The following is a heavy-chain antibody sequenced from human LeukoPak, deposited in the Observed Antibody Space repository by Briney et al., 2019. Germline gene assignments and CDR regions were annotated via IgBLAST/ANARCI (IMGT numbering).Heavy chain of an antibody. CDR3: GRGIQSFDP. CDR2: INPKNGDT. Sequence: PGGSLRLSCAASGLTFSSYGMHWVRQAPGQGLEWMGRINPKNGDTNYAQKFQDRVTMTRDTSMSAAYMEISRLTYDDTAVYYCGRGIQSFDPWGQGTLVTVSS. J-gene: IGHJ5*02. V-gene: IGHV1-2*06. CDR1: GLTFSSYG.